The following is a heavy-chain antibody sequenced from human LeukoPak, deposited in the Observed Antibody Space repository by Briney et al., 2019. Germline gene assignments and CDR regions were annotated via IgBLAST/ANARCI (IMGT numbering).Heavy chain of an antibody. V-gene: IGHV4-38-2*01. D-gene: IGHD5-12*01. J-gene: IGHJ4*02. CDR2: IYHSGST. CDR3: ASDRRGNDEFDY. Sequence: SETLSLTCAVSVYSISSCCYWGWIRQPPGKGLEWIGSIYHSGSTHYNVSLKSRVTMSVDTSKNQFSLKLSSVTAEDTAVYYCASDRRGNDEFDYWGQGILVTVSS. CDR1: VYSISSCCY.